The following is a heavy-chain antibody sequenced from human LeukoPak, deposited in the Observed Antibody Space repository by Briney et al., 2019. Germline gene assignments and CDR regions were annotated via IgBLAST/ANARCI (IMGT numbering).Heavy chain of an antibody. CDR2: IKEDGSEK. Sequence: GGSLRLSCVASGFTLSNYWMSWVRQAPGKGLEWVANIKEDGSEKYYVGSVKGRFTISRDNAKNSLYLHMDSMTAEDTAIYYCARDWVAGVPFDAFDIWGQGTMVSVSS. CDR3: ARDWVAGVPFDAFDI. D-gene: IGHD3-10*01. CDR1: GFTLSNYW. J-gene: IGHJ3*02. V-gene: IGHV3-7*01.